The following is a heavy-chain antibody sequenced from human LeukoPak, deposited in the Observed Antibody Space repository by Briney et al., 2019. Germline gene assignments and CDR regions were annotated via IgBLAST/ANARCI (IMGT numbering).Heavy chain of an antibody. CDR2: ISGSGGST. Sequence: GGSLRLSCAASGFTFSSYSMNWVRQAPGKGLEWVSAISGSGGSTYYADSVKGRFTISRDNSKNTLYLQMNSLRAEDTAVYYCAKSPSGSYYSLYFDYWGQGTLVTVSS. V-gene: IGHV3-23*01. CDR3: AKSPSGSYYSLYFDY. J-gene: IGHJ4*02. CDR1: GFTFSSYS. D-gene: IGHD1-26*01.